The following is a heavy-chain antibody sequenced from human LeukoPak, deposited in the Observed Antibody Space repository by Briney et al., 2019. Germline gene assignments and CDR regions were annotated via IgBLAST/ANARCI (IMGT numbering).Heavy chain of an antibody. CDR1: GYTFTNYY. CDR3: ARVGDGLNDAFDI. Sequence: ASVKVSCKASGYTFTNYYIHWVRQAPGQGLEWMGRINPNSGGTNYAQKFQGRVTMTRDTSISTAYMELSRLRSDDTAVYYCARVGDGLNDAFDIWGQGTMVTVSS. CDR2: INPNSGGT. J-gene: IGHJ3*02. V-gene: IGHV1-2*06. D-gene: IGHD5-24*01.